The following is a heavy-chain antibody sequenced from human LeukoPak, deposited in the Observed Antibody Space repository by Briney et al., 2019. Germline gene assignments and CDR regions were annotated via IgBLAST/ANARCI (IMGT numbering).Heavy chain of an antibody. CDR2: ISSSGSTK. J-gene: IGHJ4*02. D-gene: IGHD2-2*01. CDR1: GFTFSSYE. CDR3: ARDPPVPSSTSCYADY. V-gene: IGHV3-48*03. Sequence: GGSLRLSCAASGFTFSSYEMNWVRQAPGKGLEWVSYISSSGSTKYYADSVKGRFTSSRDNAKNSLYLQMNSLRAEDTAVYYCARDPPVPSSTSCYADYWGQGTLVTVSS.